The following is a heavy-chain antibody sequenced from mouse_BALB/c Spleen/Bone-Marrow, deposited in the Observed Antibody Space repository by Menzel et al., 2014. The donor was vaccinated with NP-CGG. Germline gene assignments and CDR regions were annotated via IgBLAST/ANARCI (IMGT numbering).Heavy chain of an antibody. CDR1: GYTFTSYW. J-gene: IGHJ3*01. V-gene: IGHV1-7*01. CDR2: INPSTGYT. CDR3: ARSGGGYDGFAY. Sequence: QVQLQQSGAELAKPGASVKMSCKASGYTFTSYWMHWVKQGPGQGLEWIGYINPSTGYTEYNQKFKDKATLTADKSSSTAYMQLSSLTSEDSAVCYCARSGGGYDGFAYWGQGTLVTVSA. D-gene: IGHD2-2*01.